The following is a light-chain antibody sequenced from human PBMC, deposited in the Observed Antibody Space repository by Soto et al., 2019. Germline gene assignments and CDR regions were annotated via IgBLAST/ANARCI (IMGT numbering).Light chain of an antibody. J-gene: IGLJ2*01. CDR2: GNN. Sequence: QSVLTQPPSVSGAPGQRVTISCTGSSSSVGAGYDVHWYQQLXXXAPKLLIYGNNNRPSGXPDRFSGSKSGTSASLAITGXXXEDEADYYCQSYDXXXXXXXXGGGTKLTVL. CDR1: SSSVGAGYD. V-gene: IGLV1-40*01. CDR3: QSYDXXXXXXX.